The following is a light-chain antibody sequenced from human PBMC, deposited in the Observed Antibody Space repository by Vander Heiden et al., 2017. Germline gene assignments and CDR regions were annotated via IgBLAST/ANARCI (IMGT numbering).Light chain of an antibody. V-gene: IGLV2-14*01. CDR1: SSDVGGYKF. CDR2: DVT. J-gene: IGLJ2*01. Sequence: QSALTQPASVSGSPGQSITISCAGTSSDVGGYKFVSWYQQHPGKAPKLMIYDVTNWPSGVSNRFSGSKSGNTASLTISGLQAEDEADYYCSSYTSITTLGVVFGGGTKLTVL. CDR3: SSYTSITTLGVV.